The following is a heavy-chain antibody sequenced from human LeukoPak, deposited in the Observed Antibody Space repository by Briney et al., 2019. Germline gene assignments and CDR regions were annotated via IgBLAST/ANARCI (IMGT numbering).Heavy chain of an antibody. CDR2: INAANGNT. V-gene: IGHV1-3*03. Sequence: GASVKVSCKASGYTFTNYAIHWVRQAPGQRLEWMGWINAANGNTKYSQEFQDRVNITRDTSASTVYMELSSLRSEDTAVYYCTRVGYQLPPGGAFDIWGQGTMVTVSS. D-gene: IGHD2-2*01. CDR3: TRVGYQLPPGGAFDI. J-gene: IGHJ3*02. CDR1: GYTFTNYA.